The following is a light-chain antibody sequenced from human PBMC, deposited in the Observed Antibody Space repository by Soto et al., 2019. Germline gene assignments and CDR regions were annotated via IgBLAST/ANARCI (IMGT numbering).Light chain of an antibody. J-gene: IGKJ1*01. CDR1: QSVSNSY. V-gene: IGKV3-20*01. CDR2: GAS. CDR3: QQYGSSGT. Sequence: EIVLTQSPGTLSLSPGERATLSCRASQSVSNSYLAWYQQKPGQAPRLLIFGASSRATGIPDRFSGSGSGTDFTLTISRLEPEDFAVYYCQQYGSSGTFGQGTKVDI.